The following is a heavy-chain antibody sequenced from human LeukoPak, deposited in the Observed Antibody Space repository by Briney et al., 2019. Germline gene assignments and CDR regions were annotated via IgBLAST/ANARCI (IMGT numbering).Heavy chain of an antibody. J-gene: IGHJ4*02. CDR3: AKDTEQWLGHFDY. CDR2: ISWNSGSI. Sequence: GGSLRLSCAASGFTFDDYAMHRVRHAPGKGLERVSGISWNSGSIGYADSVKGRFTISRDNAKNSLYLQMNSLRAEDTALYYCAKDTEQWLGHFDYWGQGTLVTVSS. V-gene: IGHV3-9*01. D-gene: IGHD6-19*01. CDR1: GFTFDDYA.